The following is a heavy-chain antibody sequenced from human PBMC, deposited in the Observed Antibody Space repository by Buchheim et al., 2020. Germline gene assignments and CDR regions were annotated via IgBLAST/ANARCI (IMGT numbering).Heavy chain of an antibody. CDR1: GGTFSSHA. CDR3: ASPNPWFGDYMLGRYYFDF. V-gene: IGHV1-69*06. J-gene: IGHJ4*02. D-gene: IGHD4-17*01. CDR2: IIPPFGTA. Sequence: QVQLVQSGAEVKKPGSSVKVSCTASGGTFSSHAFTWVRQAPGQGLEWMGGIIPPFGTANYAQKFQGRVTITADKSTSTAYIELNILRSEDTAVYYCASPNPWFGDYMLGRYYFDFWGQGTL.